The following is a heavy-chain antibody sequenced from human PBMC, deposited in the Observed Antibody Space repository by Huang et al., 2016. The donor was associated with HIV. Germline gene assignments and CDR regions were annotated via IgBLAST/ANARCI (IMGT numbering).Heavy chain of an antibody. CDR2: ISPSLGTT. CDR3: ARSGPRWGLATIWTLVY. V-gene: IGHV1-69*13. Sequence: QVQLVQSGAEVKKPGSSVKLSCQSSGGGSSSYAISWVRQARGQGLEWMGGISPSLGTTDYAPRFQGRVTITADESTNTAYIELSSLEYDDTALYYCARSGPRWGLATIWTLVYWGQGTLVTVSS. CDR1: GGGSSSYA. J-gene: IGHJ4*02. D-gene: IGHD5-12*01.